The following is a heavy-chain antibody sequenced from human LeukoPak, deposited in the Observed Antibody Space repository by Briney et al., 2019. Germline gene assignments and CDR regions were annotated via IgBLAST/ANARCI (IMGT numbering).Heavy chain of an antibody. CDR3: VRDLWGFDY. CDR1: GFSFSTLA. D-gene: IGHD1-26*01. V-gene: IGHV3-64D*06. Sequence: GGSLRLSCLASGFSFSTLAMHWVRQAPGKGLEYLAIMGGDGVTAYFEGSVKGRFTVSRDISTNTLYLQMTNLRPEDTAVYYCVRDLWGFDYWGQGTLVTVSS. J-gene: IGHJ4*02. CDR2: MGGDGVTA.